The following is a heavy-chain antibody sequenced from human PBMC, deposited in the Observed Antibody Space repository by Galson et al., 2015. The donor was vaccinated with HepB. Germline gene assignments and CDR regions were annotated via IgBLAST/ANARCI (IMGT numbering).Heavy chain of an antibody. J-gene: IGHJ5*01. CDR2: ITGKGDST. D-gene: IGHD5-18*01. CDR1: GFAFDSHA. CDR3: AKGYGLFGS. V-gene: IGHV3-23*01. Sequence: SLRLSCAASGFAFDSHAMSWVRQAPGRGLECISGITGKGDSTFYADSVKGRFTVSKDNSNNMLYLQMNSLRAEDAGLYFCAKGYGLFGSWGQGILVTVSS.